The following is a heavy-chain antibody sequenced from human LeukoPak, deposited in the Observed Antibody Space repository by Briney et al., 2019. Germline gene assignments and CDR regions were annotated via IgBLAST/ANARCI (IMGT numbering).Heavy chain of an antibody. D-gene: IGHD3-22*01. J-gene: IGHJ4*02. V-gene: IGHV3-30*02. CDR1: GFIFSKYG. CDR2: IQYGESNK. CDR3: TRGGFYDGSGYYPFDY. Sequence: GGSLRLSCVASGFIFSKYGMHWVRQAPGRGLEWVAFIQYGESNKYYADSIKGRFTLSRDNSKNTLYLQMNSLRPEDTAVYYCTRGGFYDGSGYYPFDYWGQGTLVTVSS.